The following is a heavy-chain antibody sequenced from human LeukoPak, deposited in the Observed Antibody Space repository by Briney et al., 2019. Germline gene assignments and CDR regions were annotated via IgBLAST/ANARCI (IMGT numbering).Heavy chain of an antibody. CDR3: ARVFWETVNTGYYSDF. CDR2: ITSDSSNI. V-gene: IGHV3-21*01. CDR1: EFVFSNHA. Sequence: GGSLRLSFVASEFVFSNHAMIWVRQAPGKGLEWISSITSDSSNIFYANSVRGRFTISRDNANNALHLQMNSLRAEDTAVYYCARVFWETVNTGYYSDFWGPGTLVTVSS. D-gene: IGHD3-22*01. J-gene: IGHJ4*02.